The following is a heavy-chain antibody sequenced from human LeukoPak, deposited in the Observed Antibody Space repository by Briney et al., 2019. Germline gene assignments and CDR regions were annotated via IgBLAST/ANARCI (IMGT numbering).Heavy chain of an antibody. J-gene: IGHJ1*01. D-gene: IGHD4-23*01. CDR2: ISSSSSYI. CDR1: GFTFSSYS. Sequence: GGSLRLSCAASGFTFSSYSMNWVRQAPGKGLEWVSYISSSSSYIYYADSVKGRFTISRDNAKNSLNLQMNSLRAEDTAVYYCARAPYGGNPEYFQHWGQGTLVTVSS. CDR3: ARAPYGGNPEYFQH. V-gene: IGHV3-21*01.